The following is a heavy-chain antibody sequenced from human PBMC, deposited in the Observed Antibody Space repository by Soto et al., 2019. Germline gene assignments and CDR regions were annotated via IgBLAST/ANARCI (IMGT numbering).Heavy chain of an antibody. CDR1: GFSFNKYG. CDR3: AKDRVIQLLPIWPDP. Sequence: GGSLRLSCSSSGFSFNKYGMHWVRQAPGKGLEWVAYVSSDGSNQYYADSVKGRFTISRDNSKSTLYLQLDSLRVDDTAVYYCAKDRVIQLLPIWPDPWGQGTLVTVSS. D-gene: IGHD2-2*01. J-gene: IGHJ5*02. CDR2: VSSDGSNQ. V-gene: IGHV3-30*18.